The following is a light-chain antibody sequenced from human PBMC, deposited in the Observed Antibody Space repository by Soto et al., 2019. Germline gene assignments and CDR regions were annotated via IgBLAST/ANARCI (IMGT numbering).Light chain of an antibody. CDR1: LTVSNN. V-gene: IGKV3-15*01. Sequence: DIVMTQSPATLSVSPGERVTLSCRASLTVSNNLAWYQQKPGQAPRLLIYYASTRATGTPARFSGSGSVKEFTLTISSLQPEDVVTYYGQPYNNWPPGATFGPETKVEIK. CDR3: QPYNNWPPGAT. CDR2: YAS. J-gene: IGKJ3*01.